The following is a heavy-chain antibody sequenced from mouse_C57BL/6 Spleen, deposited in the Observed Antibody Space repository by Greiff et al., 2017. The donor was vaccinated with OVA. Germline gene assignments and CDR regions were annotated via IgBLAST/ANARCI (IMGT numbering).Heavy chain of an antibody. CDR3: ANYGSSRDYAMDY. D-gene: IGHD1-1*01. CDR1: GFTFSDYG. Sequence: EVQLVESGGGLVQPGGSLKLSCAASGFTFSDYGMHWVRQAPEKGLEWVAYISSGSSTIYYAATVKGRFTISRDNAKNTLFMQMTSLRSEDTAMYYCANYGSSRDYAMDYWGQGTSVTVSS. J-gene: IGHJ4*01. CDR2: ISSGSSTI. V-gene: IGHV5-17*01.